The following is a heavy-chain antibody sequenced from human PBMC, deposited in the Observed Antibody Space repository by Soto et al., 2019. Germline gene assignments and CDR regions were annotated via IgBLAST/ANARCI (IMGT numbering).Heavy chain of an antibody. CDR1: GIPVSSNY. CDR3: ARXGPYYYASRMDV. D-gene: IGHD3-10*01. J-gene: IGHJ6*02. Sequence: EVQLVESGGGLVQPGGSLRLSCAASGIPVSSNYMTWVRQAPGKGLEWVSVLHSGGDTYYANSVKGRFTISRHDSTNTLXLQMNXLXXXXTAVYYCARXGPYYYASRMDVWGQGTTVTVSS. CDR2: LHSGGDT. V-gene: IGHV3-53*04.